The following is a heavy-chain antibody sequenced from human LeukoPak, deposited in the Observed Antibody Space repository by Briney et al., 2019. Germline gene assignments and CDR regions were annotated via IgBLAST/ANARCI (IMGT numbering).Heavy chain of an antibody. CDR2: IWYDGSNK. V-gene: IGHV3-33*06. D-gene: IGHD6-19*01. CDR1: GFTFSSYG. CDR3: AKELSSGWYYFDY. Sequence: GGSLRLSCAASGFTFSSYGMHWVRQAPGKGLEWVAVIWYDGSNKYYADPVKGRFTISRDNSKNTLYLQMNSLRAEDTAVYYSAKELSSGWYYFDYWGQGTLVTVSS. J-gene: IGHJ4*02.